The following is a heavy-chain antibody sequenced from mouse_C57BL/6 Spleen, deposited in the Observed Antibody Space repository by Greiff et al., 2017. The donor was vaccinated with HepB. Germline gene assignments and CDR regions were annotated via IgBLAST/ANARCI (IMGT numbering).Heavy chain of an antibody. J-gene: IGHJ2*01. V-gene: IGHV1-80*01. Sequence: QVQLQQSGAELVKPWASVKISCKASGYAFSSYWMNWVKQRPGKGLEWIGQIYPGDGDTNYNGKFKGKATLTADKSSSTAYMQLSSLTSEDSAVYFCARLGGYDVLFDYWGQGTTLTVSS. CDR3: ARLGGYDVLFDY. D-gene: IGHD2-2*01. CDR2: IYPGDGDT. CDR1: GYAFSSYW.